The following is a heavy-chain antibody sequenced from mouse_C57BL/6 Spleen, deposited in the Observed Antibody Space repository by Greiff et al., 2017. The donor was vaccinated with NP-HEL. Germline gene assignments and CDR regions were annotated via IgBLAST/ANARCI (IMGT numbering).Heavy chain of an antibody. CDR1: GYTFTDYY. V-gene: IGHV1-76*01. CDR3: ARGGLRSFDY. Sequence: QVQLKESGAELVRPGASVKLSCKASGYTFTDYYINWVKQRPGQGLEWIARIYPGSGNTYYNEKFKGKATLTAEKSSSTAYMQLSSLTSEDSAVYFCARGGLRSFDYWGQGTTLTVSS. CDR2: IYPGSGNT. J-gene: IGHJ2*01. D-gene: IGHD1-1*01.